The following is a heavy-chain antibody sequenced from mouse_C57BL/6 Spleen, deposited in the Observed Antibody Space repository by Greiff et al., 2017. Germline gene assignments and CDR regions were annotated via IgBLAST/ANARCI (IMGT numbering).Heavy chain of an antibody. CDR3: ARHRPTREVRCAY. CDR2: IHPNSGST. V-gene: IGHV1-64*01. Sequence: QVQLQQPGAELVKPGASVKLSCKASGYTFTSYWMHWVKQRPGQGLEWIGMIHPNSGSTNYNEKFKSKATLTVDKSSSTAYMQLSSLTSEDSAVXYCARHRPTREVRCAYWGQETRVTVS. CDR1: GYTFTSYW. J-gene: IGHJ3*01.